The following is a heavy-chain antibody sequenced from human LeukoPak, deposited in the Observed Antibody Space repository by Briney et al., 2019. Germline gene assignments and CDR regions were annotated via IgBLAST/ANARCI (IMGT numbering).Heavy chain of an antibody. V-gene: IGHV3-11*04. CDR2: ISSGGSSL. D-gene: IGHD4-11*01. CDR1: GFTFSDYY. J-gene: IGHJ4*02. Sequence: GGSLRLSCAASGFTFSDYYMTWIRQAPGKGLEWVSYISSGGSSLFYADSVKGRFTISRDNAKNSLYLQMNSLRAEDTAVYYCARGPTLFDYWGQGTLVTVSS. CDR3: ARGPTLFDY.